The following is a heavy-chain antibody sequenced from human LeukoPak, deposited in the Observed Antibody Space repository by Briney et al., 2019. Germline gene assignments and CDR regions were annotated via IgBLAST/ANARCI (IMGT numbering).Heavy chain of an antibody. CDR2: IYYSGST. CDR1: GYSISSGYY. D-gene: IGHD1-26*01. J-gene: IGHJ4*02. CDR3: ARVYDGSYGLDY. V-gene: IGHV4-38-2*02. Sequence: SETLSLTCTVSGYSISSGYYWGWIRQPPGKGLEWIGSIYYSGSTYYNPSLKSRVTISVDTSKNQFSLKLSSVTAADTAVYYCARVYDGSYGLDYWGQGTLVTVSS.